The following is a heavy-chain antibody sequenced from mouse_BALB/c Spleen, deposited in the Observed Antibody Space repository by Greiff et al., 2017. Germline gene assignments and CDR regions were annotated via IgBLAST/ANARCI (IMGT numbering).Heavy chain of an antibody. CDR1: GYSITSDYA. D-gene: IGHD3-3*01. CDR3: ARWGRLDYFDY. V-gene: IGHV3-2*02. CDR2: ISYSGST. J-gene: IGHJ2*01. Sequence: EVMLVESGPGLVKPSQSLSLTCTVTGYSITSDYAWNWIRQFPGNKLEWMGYISYSGSTSYNPSLKSRISITRDTSKNQFFLQLNSVTTEDTATYYCARWGRLDYFDYWGQGTTLTVSS.